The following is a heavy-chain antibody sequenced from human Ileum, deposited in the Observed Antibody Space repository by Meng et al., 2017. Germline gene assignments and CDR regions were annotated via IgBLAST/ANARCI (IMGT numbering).Heavy chain of an antibody. D-gene: IGHD2-2*02. CDR3: ARWTYHYDF. J-gene: IGHJ4*02. V-gene: IGHV3-23*01. CDR2: ISGNGAAK. Sequence: EAGGGRVQPGGSRRLSCTGSGFTFEDYAINWVRQAPGKGLEWVSAISGNGAAKLYADSAKGRFTISRDNSKNSIYMEMYTLRVEDTAIYYCARWTYHYDFWGQGTLVTVSS. CDR1: GFTFEDYA.